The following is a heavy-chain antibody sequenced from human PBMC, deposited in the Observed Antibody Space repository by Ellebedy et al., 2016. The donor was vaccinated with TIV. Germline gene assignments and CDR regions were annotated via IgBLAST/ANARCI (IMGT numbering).Heavy chain of an antibody. CDR3: ANSYCGGDCYSPFDY. V-gene: IGHV1-69*13. Sequence: SVKVSCXASGGTFSSHAISWVRQAPGQGLEWMGVIIPLFARPTYAQKFQDRVTITADESTSTAFLVLNSLRSEDTAIYYCANSYCGGDCYSPFDYWGQGTLVTVSS. D-gene: IGHD2-21*02. CDR2: IIPLFARP. CDR1: GGTFSSHA. J-gene: IGHJ4*02.